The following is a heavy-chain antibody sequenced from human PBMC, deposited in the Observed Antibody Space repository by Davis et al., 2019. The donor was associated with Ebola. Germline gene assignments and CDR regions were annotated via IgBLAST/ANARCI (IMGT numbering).Heavy chain of an antibody. Sequence: SVKVSCKASGGTFSSYAISWVRQAPGQGLEWMGGIIPILGIANYAQKFQGRVTITADESTSTAYMELSSLRSEDTAVYYCARAGYYYGSGSYLYYFDYWGQGTLVTVSS. J-gene: IGHJ4*02. V-gene: IGHV1-69*10. D-gene: IGHD3-10*01. CDR3: ARAGYYYGSGSYLYYFDY. CDR2: IIPILGIA. CDR1: GGTFSSYA.